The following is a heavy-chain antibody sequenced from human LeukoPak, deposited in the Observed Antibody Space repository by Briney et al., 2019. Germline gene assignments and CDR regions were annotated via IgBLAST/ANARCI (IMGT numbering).Heavy chain of an antibody. CDR3: ARGLQDYDFWSGYYFLDY. J-gene: IGHJ4*02. CDR1: GGSFSGYY. V-gene: IGHV4-34*01. CDR2: INHSGST. D-gene: IGHD3-3*01. Sequence: SETLSLTCAVYGGSFSGYYWSWIRQPPGKGLEWIGEINHSGSTNYNPSLKSRVTISVDTSKNQFSLKLSSVTAADTAVHYCARGLQDYDFWSGYYFLDYWGQGTLVTVSS.